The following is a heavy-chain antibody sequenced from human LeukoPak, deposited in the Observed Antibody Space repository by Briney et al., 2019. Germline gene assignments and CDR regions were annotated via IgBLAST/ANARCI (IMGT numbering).Heavy chain of an antibody. CDR2: INPNSGGP. CDR1: GYTFTGYY. Sequence: ASVKVSCKASGYTFTGYYMHWVRQAPGQGLEWMGRINPNSGGPNYGQKFQGTVTMTRDTSISTAYLELSNLRSDDTAAYYCVRGYSYGFYFDYWGQGSLVTVSS. J-gene: IGHJ4*02. V-gene: IGHV1-2*06. D-gene: IGHD5-18*01. CDR3: VRGYSYGFYFDY.